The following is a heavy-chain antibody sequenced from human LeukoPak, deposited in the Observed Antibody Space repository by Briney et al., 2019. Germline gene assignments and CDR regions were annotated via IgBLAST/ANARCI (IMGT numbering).Heavy chain of an antibody. CDR1: AFTFSSYG. D-gene: IGHD3-10*02. Sequence: GVSLRLSCAASAFTFSSYGMSWVRQAPGKGLEWVSAISGSGGGTYYADSVKGRFTISRDNSKTTLYLKMHSLRAGDTAVYYCARASIRHCSGSFNFDYWGQGTLVTVSS. CDR2: ISGSGGGT. V-gene: IGHV3-23*01. CDR3: ARASIRHCSGSFNFDY. J-gene: IGHJ4*02.